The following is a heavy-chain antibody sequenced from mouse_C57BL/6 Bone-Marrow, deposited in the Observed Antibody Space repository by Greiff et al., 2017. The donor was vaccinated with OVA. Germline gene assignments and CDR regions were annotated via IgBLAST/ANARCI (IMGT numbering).Heavy chain of an antibody. CDR2: IDPSDSYT. D-gene: IGHD1-1*01. Sequence: QVQLQQPGAELVKPGASVKLSCKASGYTFTSYWMQWVKQRPGQGLEWIGEIDPSDSYTNYNQKFKGKATLTVDTSSSTAYMQLSSLTSEDSAVDYCARDYGRLFDYWGKGTTLTVSS. V-gene: IGHV1-50*01. J-gene: IGHJ2*01. CDR3: ARDYGRLFDY. CDR1: GYTFTSYW.